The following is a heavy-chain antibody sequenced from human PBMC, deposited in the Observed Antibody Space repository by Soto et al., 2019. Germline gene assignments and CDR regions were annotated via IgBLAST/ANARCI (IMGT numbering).Heavy chain of an antibody. Sequence: GGSLRLSCAASGFTFSSYSMNWVRQAPGKGLEWVSSISSSSYIYYADSVKGRFTISRDNAKNSLYLQMNSLRAEDTAVYYCARGGYSSSWYGRNYYYGMDVWGQGTTVTVSS. J-gene: IGHJ6*02. D-gene: IGHD6-13*01. CDR2: ISSSSYI. CDR1: GFTFSSYS. CDR3: ARGGYSSSWYGRNYYYGMDV. V-gene: IGHV3-21*01.